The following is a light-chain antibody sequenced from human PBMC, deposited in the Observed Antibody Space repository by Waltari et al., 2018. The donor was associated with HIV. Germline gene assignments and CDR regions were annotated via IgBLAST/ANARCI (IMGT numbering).Light chain of an antibody. Sequence: QSALTQPPSASGSPGQSITISCTGTSGDIGSYDLVPWYHQHPGKAPKPKIYEVNTRPSRVPLLFSASEFGNRASLTVSVLQPEDEGFYYCASYAGGDNFPYVFGPGTEVTVL. CDR3: ASYAGGDNFPYV. CDR1: SGDIGSYDL. J-gene: IGLJ1*01. V-gene: IGLV2-8*01. CDR2: EVN.